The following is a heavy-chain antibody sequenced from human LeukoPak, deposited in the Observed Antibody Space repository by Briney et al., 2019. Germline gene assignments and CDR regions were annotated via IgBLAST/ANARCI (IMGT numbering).Heavy chain of an antibody. V-gene: IGHV4-59*01. CDR2: IYYSGST. J-gene: IGHJ3*02. CDR3: VRDGIIVGATGAFDI. Sequence: SETLSLTCTVSGGAINSYYWSWIRQSPGKGLEWIGYIYYSGSTNYKPSLKSRVTMSVETSKNQFSLKLSSVTAADTAVYYCVRDGIIVGATGAFDIWGQGTMVTVSS. D-gene: IGHD1-26*01. CDR1: GGAINSYY.